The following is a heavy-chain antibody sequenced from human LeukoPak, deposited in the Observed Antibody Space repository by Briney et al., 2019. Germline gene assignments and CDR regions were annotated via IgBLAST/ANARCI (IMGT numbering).Heavy chain of an antibody. Sequence: GGSLRLSCAASGFTFSNAWMSWVRQAPGKGLEWVANIKQDGGDKYYVDSVKGRFTISRDNAKNSLYLQMNSLRAEDTAVYYCARYADGIFYWGQGTLVTVSS. CDR1: GFTFSNAW. CDR3: ARYADGIFY. CDR2: IKQDGGDK. V-gene: IGHV3-7*01. J-gene: IGHJ4*02. D-gene: IGHD1-14*01.